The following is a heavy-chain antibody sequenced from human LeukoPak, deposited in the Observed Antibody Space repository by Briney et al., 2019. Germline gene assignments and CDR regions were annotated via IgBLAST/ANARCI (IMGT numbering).Heavy chain of an antibody. V-gene: IGHV5-51*01. J-gene: IGHJ4*02. CDR1: GYSFTSYW. D-gene: IGHD3-16*01. CDR2: IYPGDSDT. Sequence: PGESLKISCKGSGYSFTSYWIGWVRQMPGKGLEWMGIIYPGDSDTRYSPSFQGQVTISADKSISTAYLQWSSLKASDTAMYYCARQGDQEKEEYYFDSWGQGTLVTVSS. CDR3: ARQGDQEKEEYYFDS.